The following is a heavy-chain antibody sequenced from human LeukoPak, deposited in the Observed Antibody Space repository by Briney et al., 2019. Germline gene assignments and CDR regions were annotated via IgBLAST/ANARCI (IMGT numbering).Heavy chain of an antibody. CDR2: IVPLLGVP. CDR1: GGTFGSYA. V-gene: IGHV1-69*10. J-gene: IGHJ4*02. Sequence: GASVKVSCKPSGGTFGSYAVNWVRQAPGQGLEWVGEIVPLLGVPKYAQKFQERVTITADKSTSTAYMELSSLTSDDTAVYYCARGDSVLQYWGPGTLVTVSS. CDR3: ARGDSVLQY. D-gene: IGHD3-10*02.